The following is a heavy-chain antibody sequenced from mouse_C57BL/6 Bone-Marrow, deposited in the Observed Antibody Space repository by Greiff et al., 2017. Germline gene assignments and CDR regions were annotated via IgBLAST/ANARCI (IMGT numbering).Heavy chain of an antibody. CDR1: GYTFTSYG. Sequence: QVQLQQSGAELARPGASVKLSCKASGYTFTSYGLSWVKQRTGQGLEWIGEIYPRSGNTYYNEKFKGKATLTADKSSSTAYMVLRSLTSEDSAVYFCARWDYSNYLYSMDYWGQGTSVTVTS. D-gene: IGHD2-5*01. J-gene: IGHJ4*01. CDR3: ARWDYSNYLYSMDY. CDR2: IYPRSGNT. V-gene: IGHV1-81*01.